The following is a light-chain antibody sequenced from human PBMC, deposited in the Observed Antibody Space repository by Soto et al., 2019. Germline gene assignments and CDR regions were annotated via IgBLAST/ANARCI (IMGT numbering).Light chain of an antibody. CDR2: EVN. J-gene: IGLJ3*02. CDR1: RSDVGGYNY. Sequence: QSALTQPASVSGSPGQSITISCTGTRSDVGGYNYVSWYQQHPGKAPKLMIFEVNNWPSGVSNRFSGSKSGNTASLTISGLQAEDEADYFCSSFTSTNTWVFGGGTKLTVL. V-gene: IGLV2-14*01. CDR3: SSFTSTNTWV.